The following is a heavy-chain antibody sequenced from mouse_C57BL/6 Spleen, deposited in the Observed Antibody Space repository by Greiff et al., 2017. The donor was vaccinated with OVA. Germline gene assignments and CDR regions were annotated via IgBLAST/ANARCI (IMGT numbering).Heavy chain of an antibody. CDR3: ALTVVDY. J-gene: IGHJ2*01. Sequence: QVQLQQPGAELVKPGASVKLSCKASGYTFTSYWMQWVKQRPGQGLEWIGEIDLSDSYTNYNQKFKGKATLTVDTSSSTAYMQLSSLTSEDSAVYYCALTVVDYWGQGTTLTVSS. CDR2: IDLSDSYT. D-gene: IGHD1-1*01. V-gene: IGHV1-50*01. CDR1: GYTFTSYW.